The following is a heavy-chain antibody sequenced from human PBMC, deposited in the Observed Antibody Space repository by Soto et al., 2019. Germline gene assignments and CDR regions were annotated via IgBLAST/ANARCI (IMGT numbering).Heavy chain of an antibody. CDR1: GFTFSSYG. Sequence: QPGGSLRLSCAASGFTFSSYGMHWVRQAPGKGLEWVAVISYDGSNKYYADSVKGRFTISRDNSKNTLYLQMNSLRAEDTAVYYCAKDGRRRITIFGVGSTYYYGMDVWGQGTTVTVSS. CDR3: AKDGRRRITIFGVGSTYYYGMDV. CDR2: ISYDGSNK. V-gene: IGHV3-30*18. J-gene: IGHJ6*02. D-gene: IGHD3-3*01.